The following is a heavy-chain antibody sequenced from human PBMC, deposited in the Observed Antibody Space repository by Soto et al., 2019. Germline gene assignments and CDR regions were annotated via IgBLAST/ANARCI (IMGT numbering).Heavy chain of an antibody. Sequence: GGSLRLSCAASGFTVSSNYMSWVRQAPGKGLEWVSVIYSGGSTYYADSVKGRFTISRDNSKNTLYLQMDSLRAEDTAVYYCAREREGHFDYWGQGTLVTVSS. V-gene: IGHV3-53*01. CDR3: AREREGHFDY. J-gene: IGHJ4*02. CDR1: GFTVSSNY. CDR2: IYSGGST.